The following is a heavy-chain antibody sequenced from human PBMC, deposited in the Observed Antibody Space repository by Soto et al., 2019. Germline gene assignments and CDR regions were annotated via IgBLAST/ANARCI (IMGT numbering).Heavy chain of an antibody. Sequence: EVQLVESGGGLIQPWESLRLSCAASGFPFGPFYMHWVRQAPGKGLEWVSHINGDGTTTVYAESVMGRLTISRENAKNTLYLQMPSLRAEDTAVYYCARDRGYPDSFDIWGQGTMVTVSS. CDR3: ARDRGYPDSFDI. V-gene: IGHV3-74*01. CDR2: INGDGTTT. CDR1: GFPFGPFY. J-gene: IGHJ3*02. D-gene: IGHD2-2*01.